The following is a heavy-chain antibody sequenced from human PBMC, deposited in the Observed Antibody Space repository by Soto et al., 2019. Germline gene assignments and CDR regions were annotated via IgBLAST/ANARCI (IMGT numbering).Heavy chain of an antibody. CDR3: ARGRIVASIHDAFEI. CDR2: ISAYNGKR. J-gene: IGHJ3*02. Sequence: QGQLLQSGDEVKTPGASVRVSCRASGYPFTSYGISWVRQAPGQGLEWVAWISAYNGKRDTAQKFQDRVTMTLDTSTDTAHMDLGDLTSADTAGYYCARGRIVASIHDAFEIWGQGTKVTVSS. V-gene: IGHV1-18*01. D-gene: IGHD5-12*01. CDR1: GYPFTSYG.